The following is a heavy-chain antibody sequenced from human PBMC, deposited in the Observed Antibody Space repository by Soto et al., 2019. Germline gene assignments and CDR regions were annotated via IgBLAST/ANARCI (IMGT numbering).Heavy chain of an antibody. V-gene: IGHV1-69*02. CDR2: IIPILGIA. Sequence: VASVKVSCKASGGTFSSYTISWVRQAPGQGLEWMGRIIPILGIANYAQKFQGRVTITADKSTSTAYMELSSLRSEDTAVYYCANSGYDLNNWFDPWGQGTLVTVSS. CDR1: GGTFSSYT. CDR3: ANSGYDLNNWFDP. D-gene: IGHD5-12*01. J-gene: IGHJ5*02.